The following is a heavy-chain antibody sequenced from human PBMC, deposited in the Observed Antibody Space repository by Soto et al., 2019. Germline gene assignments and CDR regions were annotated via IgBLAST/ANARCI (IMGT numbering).Heavy chain of an antibody. V-gene: IGHV4-59*08. J-gene: IGHJ6*03. CDR1: GGSISGHD. CDR3: ARGPYYDLIWNYYYMDV. D-gene: IGHD3-16*01. Sequence: QVQLQESGPGLVKPSETLSLSCSVSGGSISGHDWSWVRQTPGKGLEWIGYMYYSGSTNYNPSLKSRVTISVDTSKNHFSLRLTSVTAADTAVDYCARGPYYDLIWNYYYMDVWGKGTTVTVSS. CDR2: MYYSGST.